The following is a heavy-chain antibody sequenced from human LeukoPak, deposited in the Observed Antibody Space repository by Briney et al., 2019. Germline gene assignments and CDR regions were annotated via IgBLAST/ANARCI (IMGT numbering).Heavy chain of an antibody. CDR3: ARESYDSSGYYYLGAFDI. J-gene: IGHJ3*02. Sequence: KPSETLSLTCTVSGYSISNAYYWGWIRQPPGKGLEWIGSIYYSGSIFYNPSLKSRVTISVDTSKNQFSLKLSSVTAADTAVYYCARESYDSSGYYYLGAFDIWGQGTMVTVSS. CDR1: GYSISNAYY. D-gene: IGHD3-22*01. V-gene: IGHV4-38-2*02. CDR2: IYYSGSI.